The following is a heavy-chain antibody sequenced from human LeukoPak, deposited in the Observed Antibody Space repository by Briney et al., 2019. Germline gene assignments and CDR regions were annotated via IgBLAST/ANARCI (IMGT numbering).Heavy chain of an antibody. CDR3: ARGGLLTPGVPSSSWSFDY. J-gene: IGHJ4*02. CDR2: INHSGST. Sequence: SETLSLTCAVYGGSFSGYYWSWIRQPPGKGLEWIGEINHSGSTNYNPFLKSRVTISVDTSKNQFSLKLSSVTAADTAVYYCARGGLLTPGVPSSSWSFDYWGQGTLVTVSS. D-gene: IGHD6-13*01. CDR1: GGSFSGYY. V-gene: IGHV4-34*01.